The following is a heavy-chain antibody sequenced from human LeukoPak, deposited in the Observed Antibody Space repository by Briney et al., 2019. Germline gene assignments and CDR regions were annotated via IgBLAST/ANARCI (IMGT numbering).Heavy chain of an antibody. CDR3: AKDRPISE. J-gene: IGHJ4*02. Sequence: GGSLRLSCAASGSTFSSYGMHWVRQAPGKGLEWVAVISYDGSNKYYADSVKGRFTISRDNSKNTLYLQMNSLRAEDTAVYYCAKDRPISEWGQGTLVTVSS. V-gene: IGHV3-30*18. D-gene: IGHD2-21*01. CDR2: ISYDGSNK. CDR1: GSTFSSYG.